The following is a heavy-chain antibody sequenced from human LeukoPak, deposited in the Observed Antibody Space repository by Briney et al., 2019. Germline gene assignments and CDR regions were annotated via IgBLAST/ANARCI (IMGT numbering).Heavy chain of an antibody. CDR2: IYYSGST. CDR3: ARYSSAFDY. D-gene: IGHD2-15*01. Sequence: SETLSLTCTVSGGSISSYYWSWIRQPPGKGLEWIGYIYYSGSTYYNPSLKSRVTISVDTSKNQFSLKLSSVTAADTAVYYCARYSSAFDYWGQGTLVTVSS. CDR1: GGSISSYY. J-gene: IGHJ4*02. V-gene: IGHV4-59*06.